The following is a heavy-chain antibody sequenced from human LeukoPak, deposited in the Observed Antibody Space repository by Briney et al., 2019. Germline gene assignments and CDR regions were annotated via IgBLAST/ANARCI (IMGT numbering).Heavy chain of an antibody. CDR2: INWNGGST. CDR1: GFTFDDYG. J-gene: IGHJ4*02. CDR3: ANDFLAAAGY. Sequence: GGSLRLSCAASGFTFDDYGMSWVRQAPGKGLEWVSGINWNGGSTGYADSVKGRFTISRDNAKKSLYLQMNSLRADDTAVYYCANDFLAAAGYWGQGTLVTVSS. D-gene: IGHD6-13*01. V-gene: IGHV3-20*04.